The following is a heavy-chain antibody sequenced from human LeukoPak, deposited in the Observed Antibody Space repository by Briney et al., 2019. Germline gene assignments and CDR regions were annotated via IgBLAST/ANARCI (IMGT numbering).Heavy chain of an antibody. CDR2: ISDSGIT. J-gene: IGHJ1*01. Sequence: PSETLSLICTVSGDSVSSGYWTWIRQSPGKGLEWIGYISDSGITDYNPSLKSRLTISVDTSNNQFSLNLNSVTAADTAVYYCAGRGHRYSRDWGQGIPVTVSS. CDR3: AGRGHRYSRD. V-gene: IGHV4-4*09. CDR1: GDSVSSGY. D-gene: IGHD2-15*01.